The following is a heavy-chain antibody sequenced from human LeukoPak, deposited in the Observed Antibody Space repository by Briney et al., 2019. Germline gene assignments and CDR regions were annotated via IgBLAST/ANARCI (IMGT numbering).Heavy chain of an antibody. V-gene: IGHV1-3*01. CDR1: GYTFTSYA. J-gene: IGHJ4*02. Sequence: ASVKVSCKASGYTFTSYAMHWVRQAPGQRLEWMGWINAGNGNTKYSQKFQGRVTITRDTSASTAYVELSSLRSEDTAVYYCARAGGYNWNDFDYWGQGTLVTVSS. CDR3: ARAGGYNWNDFDY. D-gene: IGHD1-20*01. CDR2: INAGNGNT.